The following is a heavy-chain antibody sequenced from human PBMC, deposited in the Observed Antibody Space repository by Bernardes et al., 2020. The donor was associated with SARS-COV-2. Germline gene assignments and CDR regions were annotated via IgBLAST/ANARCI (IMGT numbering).Heavy chain of an antibody. CDR1: GDSIRSFY. D-gene: IGHD6-6*01. CDR3: ARVGSRQLGLPGWFDP. V-gene: IGHV4-59*01. CDR2: IYNSGST. Sequence: SETLSLTCTVSGDSIRSFYWSWIRQPPGKGLEWIGYIYNSGSTNYNPSLKSRVTISVDTSKSQFSLRLRSVTAADTAVYYCARVGSRQLGLPGWFDPWGQGTLVTVSS. J-gene: IGHJ5*02.